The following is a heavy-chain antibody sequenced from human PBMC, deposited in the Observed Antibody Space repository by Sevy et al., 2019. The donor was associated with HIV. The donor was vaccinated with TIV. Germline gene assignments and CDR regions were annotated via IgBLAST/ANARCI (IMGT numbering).Heavy chain of an antibody. D-gene: IGHD3-10*01. CDR1: GFNISSAS. CDR3: TTRPYGSIIDY. CDR2: IKGKTDGETT. V-gene: IGHV3-15*07. J-gene: IGHJ4*02. Sequence: GGSLRLSCGGSGFNISSASMNWVRQAPGKGLEWVGRIKGKTDGETTDAAAPVKGRFIISRDDSGKTVYVQLNSVKTEDTAMYFCTTRPYGSIIDYWGQGTLVTVSS.